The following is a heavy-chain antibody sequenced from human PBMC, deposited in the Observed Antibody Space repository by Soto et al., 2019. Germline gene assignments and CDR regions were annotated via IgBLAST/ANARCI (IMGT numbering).Heavy chain of an antibody. CDR3: ARDLNVDTAMVIESKSFDY. CDR2: ISSSSSTI. Sequence: PGGSLRLSCAASGFTFSSYSMNWVRQAPGKGLEWVSYISSSSSTIYYADSVKGRFTISRGNAKNSLYLQMNSLRAEDTAVYYCARDLNVDTAMVIESKSFDYWGQGTLVTVSS. V-gene: IGHV3-48*01. CDR1: GFTFSSYS. J-gene: IGHJ4*02. D-gene: IGHD5-18*01.